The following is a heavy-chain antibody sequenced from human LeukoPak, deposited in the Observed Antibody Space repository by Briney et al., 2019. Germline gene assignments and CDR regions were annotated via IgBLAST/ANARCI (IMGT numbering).Heavy chain of an antibody. CDR2: IKEDGGEI. Sequence: PGRSLRLSCAASGFTFSIYWMSWVRQAPGKGLEWVASIKEDGGEIHYVDSVKGRFTISRDNAKNSLYLQMNSLRAEDTAVYYCVTYSAFDIWGHGSMVTVSS. CDR3: VTYSAFDI. CDR1: GFTFSIYW. D-gene: IGHD2-21*01. V-gene: IGHV3-7*02. J-gene: IGHJ3*02.